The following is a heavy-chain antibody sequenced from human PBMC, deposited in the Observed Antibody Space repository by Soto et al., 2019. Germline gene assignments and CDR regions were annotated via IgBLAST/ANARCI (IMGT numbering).Heavy chain of an antibody. V-gene: IGHV3-33*08. CDR1: GFPFSSYG. Sequence: PGGSLRLSCAASGFPFSSYGMHWVRQAPGKGLDWVGVIWYDGSNKDYAESVKGRFTISRDNSKNMLYLQMNSLRADDTAVYYCASSINWGQGTLVTVPS. CDR3: ASSIN. J-gene: IGHJ1*01. CDR2: IWYDGSNK.